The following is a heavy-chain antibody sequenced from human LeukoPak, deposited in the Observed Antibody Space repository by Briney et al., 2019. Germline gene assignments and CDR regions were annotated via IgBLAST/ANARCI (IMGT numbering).Heavy chain of an antibody. J-gene: IGHJ4*02. CDR1: GYTFTGYY. CDR3: ARMGSDSSGWYYFDY. V-gene: IGHV1-2*02. Sequence: GASVKVSCKASGYTFTGYYMHWVRQAPGQGLEWMGWINPNSGGTNYAQKFQGRVTMTRDTSISTAYMELSRLRSDDTAVYYCARMGSDSSGWYYFDYWGQGTLVTVSS. CDR2: INPNSGGT. D-gene: IGHD6-19*01.